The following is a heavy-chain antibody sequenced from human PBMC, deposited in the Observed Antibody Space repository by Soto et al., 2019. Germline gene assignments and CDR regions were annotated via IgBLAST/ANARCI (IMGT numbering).Heavy chain of an antibody. J-gene: IGHJ2*01. V-gene: IGHV3-9*01. D-gene: IGHD2-21*02. CDR1: GFTFDDYA. CDR2: ISWNSGSI. Sequence: EVQLVESGGGLVQPGRSLRLSCAASGFTFDDYAMHWVRQAPGKGLEWVSGISWNSGSIGYADSVKGRFTISRDNATNSLYLQMISLRAEDTALYYCTATLRPDCRGDCFNWYFDLWGRGTLVTVSS. CDR3: TATLRPDCRGDCFNWYFDL.